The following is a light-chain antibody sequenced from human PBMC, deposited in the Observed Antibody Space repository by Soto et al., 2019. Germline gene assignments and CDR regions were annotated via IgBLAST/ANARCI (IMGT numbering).Light chain of an antibody. V-gene: IGKV3-20*01. Sequence: EIVLTQSPGTLSLSPGERATLSCRASQSVSGTYLAWYQQKPGQAPRLLIYAASSRATGIPDRFSGSGSGTDFTLTISRLEPEDFAVYYCQQYGSSLLITFGQGTRLEIK. J-gene: IGKJ5*01. CDR3: QQYGSSLLIT. CDR1: QSVSGTY. CDR2: AAS.